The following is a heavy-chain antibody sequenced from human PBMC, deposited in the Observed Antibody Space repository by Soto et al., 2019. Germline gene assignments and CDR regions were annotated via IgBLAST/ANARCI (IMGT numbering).Heavy chain of an antibody. CDR1: GGSISKSGGY. J-gene: IGHJ5*02. D-gene: IGHD3-10*01. Sequence: QLHLQESGPGRVKPSETLSLTCSVSGGSISKSGGYWGWVRQAPEKGLEWIGSAYYVGPINYNPSLTRRVAISVDTSKNQFSLKLTSVTAADTAVYYCARLPLVRGVPAWGQGTLVTVSS. CDR2: AYYVGPI. V-gene: IGHV4-39*01. CDR3: ARLPLVRGVPA.